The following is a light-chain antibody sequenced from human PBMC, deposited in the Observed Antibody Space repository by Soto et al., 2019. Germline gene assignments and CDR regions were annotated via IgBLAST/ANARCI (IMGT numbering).Light chain of an antibody. CDR3: SSYTSTTLPYV. V-gene: IGLV2-14*01. CDR2: EVT. J-gene: IGLJ1*01. Sequence: QSALTQPASVSGSPGQSITISCTGTSSDVGDYNYVSWYQLHPGKAPKLMIYEVTNRPSGVSDRFSGSKSGNTASLTISGLQAEDEADYYCSSYTSTTLPYVFGTGTKLTVL. CDR1: SSDVGDYNY.